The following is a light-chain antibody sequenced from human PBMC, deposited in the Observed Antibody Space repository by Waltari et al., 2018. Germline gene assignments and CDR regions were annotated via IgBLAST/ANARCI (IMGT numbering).Light chain of an antibody. Sequence: DIQMTQSPSSLSASVGDRVTITCRASQSISSYLTWYQQKPGKAPKLLIYAASSLLSGVPSRFSGSGSGTDFTLTISSLQPEDFATYYCQQSYSTPLALTFGGGTKVEIK. CDR3: QQSYSTPLALT. CDR2: AAS. V-gene: IGKV1-39*01. CDR1: QSISSY. J-gene: IGKJ4*01.